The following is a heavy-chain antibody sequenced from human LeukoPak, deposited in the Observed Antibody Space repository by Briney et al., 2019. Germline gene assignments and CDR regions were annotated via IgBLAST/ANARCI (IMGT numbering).Heavy chain of an antibody. CDR1: GFTFSSYA. CDR3: ARGRGGDNSNWFDP. Sequence: GRSLRLSCAASGFTFSSYAMHWVRQAPGKGLEWVSAIIKSGSHIYYADSVKGRFTISRDNANNSLYLQMTGLRDEDTAVYYCARGRGGDNSNWFDPWGPGTLVTVSS. V-gene: IGHV3-21*01. CDR2: IIKSGSHI. J-gene: IGHJ5*02. D-gene: IGHD4-23*01.